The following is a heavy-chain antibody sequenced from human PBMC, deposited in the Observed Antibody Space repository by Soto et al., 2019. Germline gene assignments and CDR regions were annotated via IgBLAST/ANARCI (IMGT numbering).Heavy chain of an antibody. D-gene: IGHD2-2*01. V-gene: IGHV3-23*01. CDR2: ISGSGGST. CDR3: AKDSRIVVVPAGILGDY. Sequence: GGSLRLSCAASGFTFSSYAMSWVRQAPGKGLEWVSAISGSGGSTYYADSVKGRFTISRDNSKNTLYLQMNSLRAEDTAVYYCAKDSRIVVVPAGILGDYWGQGTLVTVSS. CDR1: GFTFSSYA. J-gene: IGHJ4*02.